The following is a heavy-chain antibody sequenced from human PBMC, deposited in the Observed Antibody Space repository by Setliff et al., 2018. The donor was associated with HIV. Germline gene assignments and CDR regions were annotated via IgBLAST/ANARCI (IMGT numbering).Heavy chain of an antibody. CDR2: VYYNGKI. D-gene: IGHD2-15*01. Sequence: PSETLSLTCTVSGVSFSTDIYYWGWIRQPPGKGLDWVGSVYYNGKIFYNPSLKSRVTISLDSSKNQLSLRLKSVTAADPAVYFCARRAESTTTWFSSWYSYDMDVWGQGTTVTVSS. CDR3: ARRAESTTTWFSSWYSYDMDV. CDR1: GVSFSTDIYY. J-gene: IGHJ6*02. V-gene: IGHV4-39*01.